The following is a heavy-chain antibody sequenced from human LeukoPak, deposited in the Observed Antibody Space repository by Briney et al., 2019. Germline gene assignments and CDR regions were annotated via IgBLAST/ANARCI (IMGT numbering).Heavy chain of an antibody. D-gene: IGHD4-17*01. CDR1: GYTFTSYG. J-gene: IGHJ4*02. CDR3: ARVNDYDGPGFFDY. Sequence: ASVKVSFKASGYTFTSYGISWVRQAPGQGLERMGWISAYNGNTNYAQKLQGRVTMTTDTSTSTAYMELRSLRSDDTAVYYCARVNDYDGPGFFDYWGQGTLVTVSS. CDR2: ISAYNGNT. V-gene: IGHV1-18*01.